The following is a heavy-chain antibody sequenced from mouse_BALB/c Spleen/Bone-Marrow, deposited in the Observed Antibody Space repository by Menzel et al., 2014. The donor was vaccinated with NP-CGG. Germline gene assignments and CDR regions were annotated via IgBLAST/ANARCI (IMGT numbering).Heavy chain of an antibody. D-gene: IGHD2-4*01. Sequence: EVKLMESGGGLVKPGGSLKLSCAASGFNFSSYGMSWVRQTPEKRLEWVASISGGGSYTYFPDSVKGRITISRDNAKNNLYLQMSSLRSEDTALYYCARHDYDWFAYWGQGTLVTVS. V-gene: IGHV5-9-2*01. CDR2: ISGGGSYT. CDR3: ARHDYDWFAY. J-gene: IGHJ3*01. CDR1: GFNFSSYG.